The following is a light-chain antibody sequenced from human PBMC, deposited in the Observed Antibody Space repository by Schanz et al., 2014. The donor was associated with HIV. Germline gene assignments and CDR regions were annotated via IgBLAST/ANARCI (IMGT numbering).Light chain of an antibody. CDR2: DTS. J-gene: IGLJ3*02. V-gene: IGLV7-46*01. CDR1: TGAVTSGHY. CDR3: LLSYTPIWV. Sequence: QAVVTQEPSMTVSPGGTVTLTCGSSTGAVTSGHYPYWFQQKPGQAPRTLIFDTSIKHSWTPARFSGSLLGGKAALTLSGAQPDDEADYYCLLSYTPIWVFGGGTKVTVL.